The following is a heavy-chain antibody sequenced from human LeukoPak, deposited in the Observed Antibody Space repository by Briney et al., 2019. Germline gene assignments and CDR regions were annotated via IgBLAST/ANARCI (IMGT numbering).Heavy chain of an antibody. CDR3: ARAYGSGTYYGY. V-gene: IGHV3-48*03. Sequence: GGSLRLSCAASGFTFSNSEMNWVRQAPGKGLEWVSYISNSGSDIYYADSVKGRFTISRDNAKNSLYLLMSSLRAEYTAVYYCARAYGSGTYYGYWGQGTLVTGSS. J-gene: IGHJ4*02. D-gene: IGHD3-10*01. CDR2: ISNSGSDI. CDR1: GFTFSNSE.